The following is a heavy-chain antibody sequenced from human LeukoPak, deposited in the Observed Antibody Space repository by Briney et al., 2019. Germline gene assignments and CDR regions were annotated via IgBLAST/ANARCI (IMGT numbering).Heavy chain of an antibody. V-gene: IGHV3-48*03. CDR3: TEGWGSFDP. J-gene: IGHJ5*02. Sequence: GGSLRLSCTASGFTFSVYEMNWVRQAPGKGLEWVSFISSAGSHTYYADSVKGRFTISRDNAKNALYLQMNSLRAEDTAVYYCTEGWGSFDPWGQGTLVTVSS. D-gene: IGHD7-27*01. CDR2: ISSAGSHT. CDR1: GFTFSVYE.